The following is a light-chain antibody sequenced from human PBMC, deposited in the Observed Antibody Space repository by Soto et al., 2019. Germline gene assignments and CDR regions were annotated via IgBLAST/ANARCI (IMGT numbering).Light chain of an antibody. CDR1: QSLLYSSYKNNY. CDR3: QQYGSSPLT. V-gene: IGKV4-1*01. Sequence: DIVMTQSPDSLAVSLGDRATINCKSSQSLLYSSYKNNYLAWYQQKAGQPPKLLIYWASARASGVPDRFSGSGSGTDFTLTISRLEPEDFAVYFCQQYGSSPLTFGGGTKMEIK. CDR2: WAS. J-gene: IGKJ4*01.